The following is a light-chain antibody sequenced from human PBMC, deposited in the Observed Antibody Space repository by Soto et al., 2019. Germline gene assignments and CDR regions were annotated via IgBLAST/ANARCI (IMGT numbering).Light chain of an antibody. V-gene: IGKV1-8*01. Sequence: IQMTQSPSSLSASVGDRVTITCQASQDIGRVLAWYQQKPGTAPKVLISGASDLHGGVPSRFRGSGSGTDFTLTITHLQSEDFATYYCQHYLSYPITFGPGTRLEIK. CDR1: QDIGRV. J-gene: IGKJ5*01. CDR2: GAS. CDR3: QHYLSYPIT.